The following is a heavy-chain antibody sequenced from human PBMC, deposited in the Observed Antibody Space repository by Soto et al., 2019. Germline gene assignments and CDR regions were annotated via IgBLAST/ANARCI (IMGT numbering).Heavy chain of an antibody. CDR2: IYPGDSDT. J-gene: IGHJ6*01. Sequence: GESLKISCKASGYSFTSYSSGWVRQIPGKGLEGMGIIYPGDSDTRYSPSFQGQVTISADKSISTAYLHWGSLKASDTAMYYCARRNGDYDYSYGMEVWGQGTTVSVSS. D-gene: IGHD4-17*01. V-gene: IGHV5-51*01. CDR3: ARRNGDYDYSYGMEV. CDR1: GYSFTSYS.